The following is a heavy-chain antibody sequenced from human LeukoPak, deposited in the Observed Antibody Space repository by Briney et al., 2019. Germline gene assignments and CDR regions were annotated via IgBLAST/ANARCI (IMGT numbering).Heavy chain of an antibody. V-gene: IGHV4-4*07. CDR3: AREMVVAAAGPFFDY. CDR2: IYSSGVT. J-gene: IGHJ4*02. CDR1: GGSISSYY. Sequence: PAETLSLTCTVSGGSISSYYWSWIRQPAGQGLEWIGRIYSSGVTNYNPPLTSRVNMSVHTSKHQFSLKLSSVTAADTAVYYCAREMVVAAAGPFFDYWGQGTLVAVSS. D-gene: IGHD6-13*01.